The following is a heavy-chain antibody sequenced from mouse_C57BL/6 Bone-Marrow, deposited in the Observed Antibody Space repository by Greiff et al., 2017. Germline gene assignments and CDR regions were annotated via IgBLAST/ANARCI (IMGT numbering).Heavy chain of an antibody. CDR2: IDPSDSYT. D-gene: IGHD1-1*01. J-gene: IGHJ2*01. Sequence: QVQLQQPGAELVMPGASVKLSCKASGYTFTSYWMHWVKQRPGQGLEWIGEIDPSDSYTTYNQKFKGKSTLTVDKSSSTAYMQLSSLTSEHAAVYYCARAYYYGSVDYWGQGTTLTVSS. CDR1: GYTFTSYW. V-gene: IGHV1-69*01. CDR3: ARAYYYGSVDY.